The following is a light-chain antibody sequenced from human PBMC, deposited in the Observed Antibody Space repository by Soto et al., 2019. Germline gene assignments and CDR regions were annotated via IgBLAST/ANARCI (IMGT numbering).Light chain of an antibody. CDR2: DAS. V-gene: IGKV1-5*01. Sequence: DIQMTQSPSTLSASVGDRVTITCRASQSISSWLAWYQQKPGKAPRLLIYDASSLESGVPSRFSGSGSGTGFTLTISSLQPNDFATYYCQQSNTFPWTFGQGTKVDIK. CDR1: QSISSW. J-gene: IGKJ1*01. CDR3: QQSNTFPWT.